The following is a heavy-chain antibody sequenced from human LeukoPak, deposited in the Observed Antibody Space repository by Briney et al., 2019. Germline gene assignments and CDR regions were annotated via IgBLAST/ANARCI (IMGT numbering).Heavy chain of an antibody. CDR3: ARDTGAAKDYYYYGMDV. Sequence: GGSLRLSCAASGFTFSSYWMSWVRQAPGKGLEWVADIKQDGSEKYYVDSVKGRFTISRDNAKNSLYLQMNSLRAEDTAAYYCARDTGAAKDYYYYGMDVWGKGTTVTVSS. J-gene: IGHJ6*04. V-gene: IGHV3-7*03. CDR2: IKQDGSEK. D-gene: IGHD2-15*01. CDR1: GFTFSSYW.